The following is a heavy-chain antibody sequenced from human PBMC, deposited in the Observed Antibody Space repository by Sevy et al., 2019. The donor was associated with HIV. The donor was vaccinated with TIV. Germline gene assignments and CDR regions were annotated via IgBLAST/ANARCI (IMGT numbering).Heavy chain of an antibody. J-gene: IGHJ4*02. CDR2: LSFGCGEI. V-gene: IGHV3-23*01. Sequence: GGSLRLSCAASGFTFSKYSMSWVRQPPGQGLEWVSTLSFGCGEINYADSVKGRLTISRDNSKSSVYLQMNKLRPEDTAVYYCAREGCTKPHDYWGQGTLVTVSS. D-gene: IGHD2-8*01. CDR1: GFTFSKYS. CDR3: AREGCTKPHDY.